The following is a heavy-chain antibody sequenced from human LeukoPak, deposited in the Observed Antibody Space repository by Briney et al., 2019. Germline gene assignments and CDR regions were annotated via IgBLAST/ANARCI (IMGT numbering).Heavy chain of an antibody. CDR1: GFIFSSYG. V-gene: IGHV3-33*01. CDR3: ARNMGYYYDSSGYYLDAFDI. J-gene: IGHJ3*02. CDR2: IWFDGSNK. D-gene: IGHD3-22*01. Sequence: GGSLRLSCAASGFIFSSYGMNWVRQAPGKGLEWVAIIWFDGSNKYYADSVKGRFTISRDNAKSSLYLQMNSLRAEDTAVYYCARNMGYYYDSSGYYLDAFDIWGQGTMVTVSS.